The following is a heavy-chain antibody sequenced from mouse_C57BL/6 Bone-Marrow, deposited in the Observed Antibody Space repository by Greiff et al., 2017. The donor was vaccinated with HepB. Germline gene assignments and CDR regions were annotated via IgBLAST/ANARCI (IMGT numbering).Heavy chain of an antibody. CDR1: GYSITSGYY. CDR2: ISYDGSN. D-gene: IGHD2-5*01. V-gene: IGHV3-6*01. Sequence: EVKLQESGPGLVKPSQSLSLTCSVTGYSITSGYYWNWIRQFPGNKLEWMGYISYDGSNNYNPSLKNRISITRDTSKNQFFLKLNSVTTEDTATYYCARDGSYYSNYDYWGQGTTLTVSS. CDR3: ARDGSYYSNYDY. J-gene: IGHJ2*01.